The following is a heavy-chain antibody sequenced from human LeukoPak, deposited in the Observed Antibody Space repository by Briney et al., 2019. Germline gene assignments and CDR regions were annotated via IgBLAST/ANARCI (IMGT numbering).Heavy chain of an antibody. Sequence: PGGSLRLSCAASGFTFSSYSMNWVRQAPGKGLEWVSSISSSSSYIYYADSVKGRFTISRDNAKNSLYLQMNSLGAEDTAVYYCARDLGYSSGPNYWGQGTRVTVSS. CDR2: ISSSSSYI. V-gene: IGHV3-21*01. CDR1: GFTFSSYS. CDR3: ARDLGYSSGPNY. J-gene: IGHJ4*02. D-gene: IGHD6-19*01.